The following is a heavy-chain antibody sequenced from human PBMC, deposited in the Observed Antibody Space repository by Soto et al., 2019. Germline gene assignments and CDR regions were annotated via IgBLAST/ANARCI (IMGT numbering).Heavy chain of an antibody. CDR2: IYYSGST. Sequence: SETLSPTCTVSGRSISSSSYYWGWIRQPPGKGLEWIGSIYYSGSTYYNPSLKSRVTISVDTSKNQFSLKLSSVTAADTAVYYCARAYSSGWDNWFDPWGQGTLVTV. V-gene: IGHV4-39*01. J-gene: IGHJ5*02. CDR3: ARAYSSGWDNWFDP. CDR1: GRSISSSSYY. D-gene: IGHD6-19*01.